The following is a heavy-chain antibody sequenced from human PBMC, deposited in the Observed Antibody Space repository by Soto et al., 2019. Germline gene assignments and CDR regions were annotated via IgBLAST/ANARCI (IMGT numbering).Heavy chain of an antibody. J-gene: IGHJ5*02. CDR2: INAGNGNT. V-gene: IGHV1-3*01. CDR3: ARALLWFGEPAGWFDP. Sequence: GASVKVSCKASGYTFTSYAMHWVRQAPGQRLEWMGWINAGNGNTKYSQKFQGRVTITRDTSASTAYMELSSLRSEDTAVYYCARALLWFGEPAGWFDPWGQGTLVTVSS. CDR1: GYTFTSYA. D-gene: IGHD3-10*01.